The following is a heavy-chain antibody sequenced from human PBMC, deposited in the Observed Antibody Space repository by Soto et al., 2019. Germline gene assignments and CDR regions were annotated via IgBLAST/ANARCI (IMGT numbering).Heavy chain of an antibody. V-gene: IGHV1-2*02. Sequence: QVQLVQSGAEVKKPGASVKVSCKASGYTFTGYYMHWVRQAPGQGLEWMGWINPNSGGTNYAQKYQGRVTMTRETPISTAYMDLSRLTSDDTAVYYCARGFCSDGGCSSYFDYWGQGTLVTVSS. CDR2: INPNSGGT. J-gene: IGHJ4*02. CDR3: ARGFCSDGGCSSYFDY. CDR1: GYTFTGYY. D-gene: IGHD2-15*01.